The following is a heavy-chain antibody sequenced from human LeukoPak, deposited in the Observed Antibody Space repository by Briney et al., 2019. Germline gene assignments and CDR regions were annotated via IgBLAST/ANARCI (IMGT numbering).Heavy chain of an antibody. CDR3: ARRSVLVGAATQAFDI. Sequence: GESLKISCNGSGYRFTSYWIGWVRQMPGKGLEWMGIIYPGDSDTRYSPSFQGQVTISADKSISTAYLQWSSLKASDTAMFYCARRSVLVGAATQAFDIWGQGTMVTVSS. CDR1: GYRFTSYW. D-gene: IGHD2-15*01. CDR2: IYPGDSDT. V-gene: IGHV5-51*01. J-gene: IGHJ3*02.